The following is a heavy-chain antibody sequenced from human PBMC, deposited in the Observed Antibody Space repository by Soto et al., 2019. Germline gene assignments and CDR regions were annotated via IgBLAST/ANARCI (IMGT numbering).Heavy chain of an antibody. D-gene: IGHD1-20*01. CDR1: GYTFTSYA. V-gene: IGHV1-3*01. J-gene: IGHJ4*02. CDR3: AGFTLTNWNPGY. CDR2: INAGNGNT. Sequence: QVQLVQSGAEVKKPGASVKVSCKASGYTFTSYAMHWVRQAPGQRLEWMGWINAGNGNTKYSQKFQGRVTITRDTSASTAYMELSSVTSEDTAVSYCAGFTLTNWNPGYWGQGTLVTVSS.